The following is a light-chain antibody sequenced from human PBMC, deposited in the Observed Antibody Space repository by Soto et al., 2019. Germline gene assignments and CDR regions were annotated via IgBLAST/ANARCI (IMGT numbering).Light chain of an antibody. CDR1: QSVSSN. Sequence: EIVMTQSPATLSVSPGERATLSCRASQSVSSNLAWYQQKPGQAPSLLIYGASSRATGIPDRFSGSGSGTDFTLTISRLEPEDFAVYYCQQYGSSPITFGQGTKVDIK. V-gene: IGKV3-20*01. CDR3: QQYGSSPIT. J-gene: IGKJ1*01. CDR2: GAS.